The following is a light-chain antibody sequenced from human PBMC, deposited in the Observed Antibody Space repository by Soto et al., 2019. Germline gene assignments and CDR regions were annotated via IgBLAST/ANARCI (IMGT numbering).Light chain of an antibody. J-gene: IGKJ5*01. CDR1: QSISSN. CDR2: DAS. Sequence: ETVMTQSPATLSVSPGERAPLSCRASQSISSNLAWYQQKPGQAPRLLIYDASTRATGIPARFSGSGSGTKFTLTIISLQSEDFVVYYCQQYNNWPITVGQGTRLEI. CDR3: QQYNNWPIT. V-gene: IGKV3-15*01.